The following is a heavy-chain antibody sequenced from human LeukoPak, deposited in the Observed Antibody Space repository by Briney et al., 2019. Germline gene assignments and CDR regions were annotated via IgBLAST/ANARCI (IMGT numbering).Heavy chain of an antibody. Sequence: SETLSLTCAVYGGSFSGYYWSWIRQPPGKGLEWIGEINHSGSTNYNPSLKSRVTISVDTSKNQFSLELSSVTAADTAVYYCARGRGYCSGGSCYSGFYYYYYGMDVWGQGTTVTVSS. J-gene: IGHJ6*02. D-gene: IGHD2-15*01. CDR3: ARGRGYCSGGSCYSGFYYYYYGMDV. V-gene: IGHV4-34*01. CDR1: GGSFSGYY. CDR2: INHSGST.